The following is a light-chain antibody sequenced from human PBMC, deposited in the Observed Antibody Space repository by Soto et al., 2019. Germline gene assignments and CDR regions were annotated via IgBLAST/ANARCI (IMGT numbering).Light chain of an antibody. CDR2: EVT. CDR3: SSYAGSDNFEV. V-gene: IGLV2-8*01. CDR1: RSDVGDYNY. J-gene: IGLJ2*01. Sequence: QSALTQPPSASGSPGQSVTISCTGTRSDVGDYNYVSWYQQHPGKAPKLLIYEVTKRPSGVPDRLSGSKSANTASLTVSGLQAEDEADYYCSSYAGSDNFEVFGGGTKVTVL.